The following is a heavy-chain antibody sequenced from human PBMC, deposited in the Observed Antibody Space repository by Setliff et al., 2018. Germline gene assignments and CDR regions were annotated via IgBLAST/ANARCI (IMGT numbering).Heavy chain of an antibody. CDR2: ITVSGVTT. D-gene: IGHD4-17*01. CDR1: GFTFNKYA. CDR3: AKDPNGDYVGAFDS. Sequence: GSLRLSCAVSGFTFNKYAMTWVRQAPGKGLEWVSSITVSGVTTLYADSVKGRFTISRDNSKNTLYLQMNSLRAEDTAMYYCAKDPNGDYVGAFDSWSQGALVTVSS. V-gene: IGHV3-23*01. J-gene: IGHJ5*01.